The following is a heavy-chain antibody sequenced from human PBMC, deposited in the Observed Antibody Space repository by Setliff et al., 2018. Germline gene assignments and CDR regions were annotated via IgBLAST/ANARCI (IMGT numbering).Heavy chain of an antibody. J-gene: IGHJ4*02. CDR3: ARAGVLWFGEFTYFDY. V-gene: IGHV4-38-2*01. CDR1: GYSISSGYY. D-gene: IGHD3-10*01. Sequence: SETLSLTCAVSGYSISSGYYWGWIRQPPGKGLEWIGSIYHSGSTNYNPSLKSRVTLSIDTSKNQFSLTLTSVSAADTAVYYCARAGVLWFGEFTYFDYWGRGTLVTVSS. CDR2: IYHSGST.